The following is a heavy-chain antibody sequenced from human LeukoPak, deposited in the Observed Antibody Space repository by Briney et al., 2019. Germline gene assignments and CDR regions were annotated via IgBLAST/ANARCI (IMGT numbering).Heavy chain of an antibody. V-gene: IGHV4-31*03. Sequence: PSETLSLTCTVSGGSISSGGYYWSWIRQHPGKGLEWIGYIYYSGSTYYNPSLKSRVTISVDTSKNQFSLKLSSVTAADTAVYYCASGVYSSSWSPGRFDYWGQGTLVTVSS. D-gene: IGHD6-13*01. J-gene: IGHJ4*02. CDR2: IYYSGST. CDR3: ASGVYSSSWSPGRFDY. CDR1: GGSISSGGYY.